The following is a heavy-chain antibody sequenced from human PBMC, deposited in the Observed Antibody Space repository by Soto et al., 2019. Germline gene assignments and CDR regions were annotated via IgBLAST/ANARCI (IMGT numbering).Heavy chain of an antibody. CDR3: ARDRGEAATYYYYGMDV. J-gene: IGHJ6*02. Sequence: QVQLVQSGAEVKKPGASVKVSCKASGYTFTGYYMHWVRQAPGQGLEWMGWINPNSGGTNYAQKFQGWVTMTRDTSISTAYMELSRLRSDDTAVYYCARDRGEAATYYYYGMDVWGQGTTVTVSS. D-gene: IGHD3-10*01. V-gene: IGHV1-2*04. CDR2: INPNSGGT. CDR1: GYTFTGYY.